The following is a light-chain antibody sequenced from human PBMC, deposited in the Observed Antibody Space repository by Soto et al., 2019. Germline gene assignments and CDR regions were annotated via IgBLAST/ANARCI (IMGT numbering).Light chain of an antibody. V-gene: IGKV3-11*01. CDR2: DAS. CDR3: QQRTNWHLT. CDR1: RSVGRS. Sequence: ETVLTQSPATLSLSPGERATLSCRASRSVGRSLAWYQQKPGQAPRLLIYDASNRATGIPARFSGSGSGTDFTLTISSLEPDDFAIYYCQQRTNWHLTFGGGTTVEIK. J-gene: IGKJ4*01.